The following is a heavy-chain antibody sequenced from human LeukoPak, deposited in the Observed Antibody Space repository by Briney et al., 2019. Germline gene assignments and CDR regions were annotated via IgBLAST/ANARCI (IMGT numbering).Heavy chain of an antibody. J-gene: IGHJ4*02. CDR2: INEDGSQR. V-gene: IGHV3-7*04. CDR3: VRDIDH. CDR1: GFTFGTYW. Sequence: PGGSLRLSCAASGFTFGTYWMSWVRQAPGKGLEWVASINEDGSQRDYLDSVKGRFTISRDNAKDSLYLQMSSLRAEDAAIYYCVRDIDHWGQGTLVTVSS.